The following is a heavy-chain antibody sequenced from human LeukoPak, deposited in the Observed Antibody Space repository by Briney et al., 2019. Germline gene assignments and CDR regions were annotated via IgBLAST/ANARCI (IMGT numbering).Heavy chain of an antibody. CDR3: AIRYFDWLFNSRDAFDI. J-gene: IGHJ3*02. Sequence: GASVKVSCKASGYTFTSYDINWVRQVTGQGLEWMGWMNPNSGNTGYAQKFQGRVTMTRNTSISTAYMELSSLRSEDTAVYYCAIRYFDWLFNSRDAFDIWGQGTMVTVSS. CDR1: GYTFTSYD. D-gene: IGHD3-9*01. CDR2: MNPNSGNT. V-gene: IGHV1-8*01.